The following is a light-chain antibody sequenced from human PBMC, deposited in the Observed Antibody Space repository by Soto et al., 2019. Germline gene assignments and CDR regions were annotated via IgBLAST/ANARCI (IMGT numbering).Light chain of an antibody. J-gene: IGLJ1*01. Sequence: QSVLTQPASASGSPGQSVTISCTGTSSDVGSYTLVSWYQQHPGKPPILMISEGSKRSSGISSRFAGSKCGNTASLTICGLQDDDDADYYSCSYASSGTYVFGTGTKLTVL. CDR3: CSYASSGTYV. CDR2: EGS. CDR1: SSDVGSYTL. V-gene: IGLV2-23*01.